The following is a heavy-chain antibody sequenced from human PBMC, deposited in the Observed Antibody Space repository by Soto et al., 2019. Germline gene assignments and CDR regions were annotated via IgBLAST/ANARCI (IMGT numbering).Heavy chain of an antibody. CDR2: IIPVFGSA. CDR3: ARDRGRPDLRDTHYYDSSDLDYGMDV. D-gene: IGHD3-22*01. CDR1: GGTFKTYA. Sequence: ASVKVSCKASGGTFKTYAFTWVRQAPGQGLEWMGGIIPVFGSATSAQRFQGRVTITADESTNTIYMELSSLSSEDTAVYYCARDRGRPDLRDTHYYDSSDLDYGMDVWGQGTTVTVSS. J-gene: IGHJ6*02. V-gene: IGHV1-69*13.